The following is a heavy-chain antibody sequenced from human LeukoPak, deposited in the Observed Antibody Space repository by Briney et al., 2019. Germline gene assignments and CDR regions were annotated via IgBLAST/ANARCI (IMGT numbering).Heavy chain of an antibody. J-gene: IGHJ5*02. V-gene: IGHV4-34*01. CDR1: VGTFSDYY. D-gene: IGHD2-21*02. CDR3: ARKVTWFDP. CDR2: INHSGST. Sequence: AETLSLTCAVYVGTFSDYYWTWIRQSPGKGLEWIGEINHSGSTNYNPSLKSRVTLSVDTSKNQFSLKLTSVTAADTAVYYCARKVTWFDPWGQGNLVTVSS.